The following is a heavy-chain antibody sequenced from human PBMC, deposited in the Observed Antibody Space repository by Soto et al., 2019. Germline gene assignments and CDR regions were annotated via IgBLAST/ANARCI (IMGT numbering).Heavy chain of an antibody. D-gene: IGHD1-26*01. CDR3: ARDMHAGFTHYFDP. CDR1: RQSFRDHY. Sequence: SETLSLTCTLYRQSFRDHYWNCLRQTPGQVLEWIGELDRSGRTNYNPSLQSRVTISIDTSKTQLALKLPSLTAADTAVYYCARDMHAGFTHYFDPWGQGTLVTVSS. J-gene: IGHJ5*02. CDR2: LDRSGRT. V-gene: IGHV4-34*01.